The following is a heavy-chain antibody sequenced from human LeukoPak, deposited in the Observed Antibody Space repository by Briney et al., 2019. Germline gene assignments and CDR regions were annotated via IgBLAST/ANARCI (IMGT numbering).Heavy chain of an antibody. V-gene: IGHV3-23*01. CDR3: AKDPLSSSGSYSGWFDP. CDR2: TSGSGTSA. CDR1: GFTFANYA. J-gene: IGHJ5*02. Sequence: GGSLRLSCAASGFTFANYAMTWVRQAPGRGLEWVSVTSGSGTSAYYAASVKGRFPISRDNRKNLLYLDMNTLRAEDTAVYYCAKDPLSSSGSYSGWFDPWGEGTLVIVSS. D-gene: IGHD1-26*01.